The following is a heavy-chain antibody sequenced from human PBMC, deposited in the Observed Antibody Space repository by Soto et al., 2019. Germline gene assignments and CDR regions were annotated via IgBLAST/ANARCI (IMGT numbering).Heavy chain of an antibody. D-gene: IGHD1-1*01. J-gene: IGHJ6*02. CDR2: ISYDGSNK. CDR3: AKDLGRPPGYSYYYVMDV. Sequence: QVQLVESGGGVVQPGRSLRLSCAASGFTFSSYGMHWVRQAPGKGLEWVAVISYDGSNKYYADSVKGRFTISRDNSKNTLYLQMNSLRAEDTAVYYCAKDLGRPPGYSYYYVMDVWGQGTTVTVSS. CDR1: GFTFSSYG. V-gene: IGHV3-30*18.